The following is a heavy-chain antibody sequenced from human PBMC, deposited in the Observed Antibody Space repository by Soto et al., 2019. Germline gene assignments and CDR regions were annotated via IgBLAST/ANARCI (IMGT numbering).Heavy chain of an antibody. CDR2: ISAYNGNT. D-gene: IGHD3-3*01. Sequence: GASVKVSCKASGYTFTSYGISWVRQAPGQGLEWMGWISAYNGNTNYAQKLQGRVTMTTDTSTSTAYMELRSLRSDDTAVYYCARALGQYYDFWSGYSTQFDYWGQGTLVTGSS. CDR3: ARALGQYYDFWSGYSTQFDY. CDR1: GYTFTSYG. V-gene: IGHV1-18*01. J-gene: IGHJ4*02.